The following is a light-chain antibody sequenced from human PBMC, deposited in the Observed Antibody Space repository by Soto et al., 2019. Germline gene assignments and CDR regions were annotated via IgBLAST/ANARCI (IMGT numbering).Light chain of an antibody. CDR3: QQYNGT. CDR2: KAS. CDR1: QTIGNW. J-gene: IGKJ1*01. V-gene: IGKV1-5*03. Sequence: DIQMTQSPSTLSASVGDRVTITCRASQTIGNWLAWYQQKAGKAPKLVIYKASSLESGVPSRFSGTGTGTEFTLTISSLHLDDFATYYCQQYNGTFGQGTKVEIK.